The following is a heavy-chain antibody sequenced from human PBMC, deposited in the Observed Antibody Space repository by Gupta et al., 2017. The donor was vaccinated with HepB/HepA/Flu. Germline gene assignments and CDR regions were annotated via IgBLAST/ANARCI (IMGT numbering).Heavy chain of an antibody. CDR3: AVGVTTAGTGGGYYFFGFDV. Sequence: EVQLLESGGTLVQPGGSLRLSCAASGLTFSSYDISWVRQAPGKGVEWVSAISANGFTTYYADSVKGRFTVSRDNSDYTLYLQMNSLRAEDTAMYYCAVGVTTAGTGGGYYFFGFDVWGQGTTVTVSS. CDR1: GLTFSSYD. D-gene: IGHD4-11*01. J-gene: IGHJ6*02. CDR2: ISANGFTT. V-gene: IGHV3-23*01.